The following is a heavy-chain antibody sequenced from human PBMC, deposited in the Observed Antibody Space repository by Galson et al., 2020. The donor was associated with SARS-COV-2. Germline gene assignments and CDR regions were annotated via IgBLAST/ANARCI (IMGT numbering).Heavy chain of an antibody. CDR1: GFTFSSYW. Sequence: GGSLRLSCAASGFTFSSYWMSWVRQAPGKGLEWVANIKRDGSEKYYVDSVKGRFTISRDNAKNSLYLQMNSLRAEDTAVYYCASPMGPDYYYYYYGMDVWGQGTTVTVSS. D-gene: IGHD3-10*01. V-gene: IGHV3-7*01. CDR2: IKRDGSEK. J-gene: IGHJ6*02. CDR3: ASPMGPDYYYYYYGMDV.